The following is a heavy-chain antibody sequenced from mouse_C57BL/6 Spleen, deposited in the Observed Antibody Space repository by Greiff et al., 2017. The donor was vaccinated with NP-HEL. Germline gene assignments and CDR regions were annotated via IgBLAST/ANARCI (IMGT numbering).Heavy chain of an antibody. J-gene: IGHJ2*01. CDR3: ARLYYDFFDY. CDR1: GFTFSSYG. V-gene: IGHV5-6*01. D-gene: IGHD2-4*01. CDR2: ISSGGSYT. Sequence: EVMLVESGGDLVKPGGSLKLSCAASGFTFSSYGMSWVRQTPDKRLEWVATISSGGSYTYYPDSVKGRFTISRDNAKNTLYLQMSSLKSEDTAMYYCARLYYDFFDYWGQGTTLTVSS.